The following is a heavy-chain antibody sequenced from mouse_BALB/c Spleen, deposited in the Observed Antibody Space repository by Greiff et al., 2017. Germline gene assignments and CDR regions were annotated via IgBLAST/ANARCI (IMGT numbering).Heavy chain of an antibody. D-gene: IGHD2-14*01. CDR2: IRSKSNNYAT. CDR3: VRAGYREYDAMDY. Sequence: EVQLVESGGGLVQPKGSLKLSCAASGFTFNTYAMNWVRQAPGKGLEWVARIRSKSNNYATYYADSVKYRFTISRDDSQSMLYLQMNNLKTEDTAMYYCVRAGYREYDAMDYWGQGTSVTVSA. CDR1: GFTFNTYA. J-gene: IGHJ4*01. V-gene: IGHV10-1*02.